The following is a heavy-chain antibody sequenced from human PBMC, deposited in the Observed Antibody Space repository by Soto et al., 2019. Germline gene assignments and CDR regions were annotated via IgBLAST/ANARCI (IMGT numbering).Heavy chain of an antibody. D-gene: IGHD5-18*01. CDR2: IWYDGSNK. J-gene: IGHJ4*02. CDR1: GFTFSSQG. CDR3: AIGPITNTAPHSPIDY. Sequence: GGALRLSCAASGFTFSSQGMHWVRQAPGKGLEGVAVIWYDGSNKYYADSVKGRFTISRDNSKNTLYLQMNSLGAEEKAVCYCAIGPITNTAPHSPIDYWGQGPLGTVST. V-gene: IGHV3-33*01.